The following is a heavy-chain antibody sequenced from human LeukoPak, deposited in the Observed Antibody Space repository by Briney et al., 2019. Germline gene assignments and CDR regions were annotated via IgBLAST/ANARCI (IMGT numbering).Heavy chain of an antibody. CDR3: ARGYCTSSSCFARHWFDP. V-gene: IGHV4-31*03. CDR1: GGSISSGGYY. J-gene: IGHJ5*02. D-gene: IGHD2-2*01. CDR2: IYYSGNT. Sequence: KPSQTLSLTCTVSGGSISSGGYYWSWIRQHPGTGLEWIGYIYYSGNTYYNPSLKSRVTISVDTSKTQFSLKLSSVTAADTAVYYCARGYCTSSSCFARHWFDPWGQGTLVTVSS.